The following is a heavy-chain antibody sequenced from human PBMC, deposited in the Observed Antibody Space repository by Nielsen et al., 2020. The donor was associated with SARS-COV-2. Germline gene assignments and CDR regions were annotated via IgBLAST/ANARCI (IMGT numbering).Heavy chain of an antibody. Sequence: ASVKVSCKVSGYTLTELSMHWVRQAPGKGLEWMGGFDPEDGETIYAQKFQGRVTMTEDTSTDTAYMELSSLRSEDTAVYYCATAIWFGEVPTRDYYYGMDVWGQGTTVTVSS. J-gene: IGHJ6*02. CDR3: ATAIWFGEVPTRDYYYGMDV. V-gene: IGHV1-24*01. CDR2: FDPEDGET. CDR1: GYTLTELS. D-gene: IGHD3-10*01.